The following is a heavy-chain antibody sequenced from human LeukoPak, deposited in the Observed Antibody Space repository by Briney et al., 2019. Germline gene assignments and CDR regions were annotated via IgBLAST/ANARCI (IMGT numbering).Heavy chain of an antibody. CDR1: GYTLTELS. D-gene: IGHD4-17*01. CDR3: ATDRSRPYGDYGRDDWYFDL. Sequence: ASVKVSCKVSGYTLTELSMHWVRQAPGKGLEWMGGSDPEDGETIYAQKFQGRVTMTEDTSTDTAYMELSSLRSEDTAVYYCATDRSRPYGDYGRDDWYFDLWGRGTLVTVSS. CDR2: SDPEDGET. J-gene: IGHJ2*01. V-gene: IGHV1-24*01.